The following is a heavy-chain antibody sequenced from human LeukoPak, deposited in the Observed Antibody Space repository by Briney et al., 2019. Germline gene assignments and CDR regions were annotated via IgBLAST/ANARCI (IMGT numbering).Heavy chain of an antibody. D-gene: IGHD3-22*01. V-gene: IGHV3-7*01. CDR1: GFTFSSYW. CDR2: IKQDGSEK. CDR3: ARSRETTSWYYYDSSGYYLDY. Sequence: GGSLRLSCAASGFTFSSYWMSWVRQAPGKGLEWVANIKQDGSEKYYVDSVKGRFTISRDNAKNLLYLQMNSLRAEDTAVYYCARSRETTSWYYYDSSGYYLDYWGQGTLVTVSS. J-gene: IGHJ4*02.